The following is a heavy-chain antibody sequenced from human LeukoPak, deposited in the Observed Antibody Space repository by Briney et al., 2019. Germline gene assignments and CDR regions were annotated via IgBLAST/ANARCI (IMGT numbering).Heavy chain of an antibody. V-gene: IGHV3-33*06. D-gene: IGHD2-21*02. J-gene: IGHJ4*02. CDR1: GFTFSSYG. Sequence: AGSLRLSCAASGFTFSSYGMHWVRQATGKGLEWVAVIWYDGSNKYYADSVKGRFTISRDNSKNTLYLQMNSLRAEDTAVYYCAKDPPYCGDDCYYDYWGQGTLVTVSS. CDR3: AKDPPYCGDDCYYDY. CDR2: IWYDGSNK.